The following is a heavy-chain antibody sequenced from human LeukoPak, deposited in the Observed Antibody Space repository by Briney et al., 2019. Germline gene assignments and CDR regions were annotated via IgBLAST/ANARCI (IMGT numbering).Heavy chain of an antibody. V-gene: IGHV1-2*02. D-gene: IGHD3-10*01. CDR2: IYPNNGAT. J-gene: IGHJ4*02. CDR3: ARDGQAQMVEFDN. CDR1: GYTFSGSGWY. Sequence: PGDSVKVSCKASGYTFSGSGWYLYWLRQAPGQGLECLGWIYPNNGATSYAQKSQGRVAMTRDTSVSTAYMELSRLRPDDTAVYFCARDGQAQMVEFDNWGQGTLVTVSS.